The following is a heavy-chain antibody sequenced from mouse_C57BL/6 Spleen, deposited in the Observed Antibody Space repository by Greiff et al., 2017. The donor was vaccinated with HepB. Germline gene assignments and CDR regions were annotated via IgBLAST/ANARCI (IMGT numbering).Heavy chain of an antibody. J-gene: IGHJ3*01. D-gene: IGHD1-1*01. V-gene: IGHV1-64*01. Sequence: VQLQQSGAELVKPGASVKLSCKASGYTFTSYWMHWVKQRPGQGLEWIGMIHPNSGSTNYNEKFKSKATLTVDKSSSTAYMQLSSLTSEDSAVYYCARDQKYYGSSYGFAYWGQGTLVTVSA. CDR3: ARDQKYYGSSYGFAY. CDR1: GYTFTSYW. CDR2: IHPNSGST.